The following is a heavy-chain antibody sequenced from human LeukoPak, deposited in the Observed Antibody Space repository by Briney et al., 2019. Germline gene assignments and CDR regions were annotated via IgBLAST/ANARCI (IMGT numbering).Heavy chain of an antibody. D-gene: IGHD6-13*01. CDR3: AKCQSSSWYEGYYYMDV. CDR1: GFTFSSYA. J-gene: IGHJ6*03. V-gene: IGHV3-23*01. Sequence: GGSLRLSCAASGFTFSSYAMSWVRQAPGKGLEWVSAISGSGGSTYYADSVKGRFTIPRENSKNTLYLKMNSLRAEDTAVYYCAKCQSSSWYEGYYYMDVWGKGTTVTVSS. CDR2: ISGSGGST.